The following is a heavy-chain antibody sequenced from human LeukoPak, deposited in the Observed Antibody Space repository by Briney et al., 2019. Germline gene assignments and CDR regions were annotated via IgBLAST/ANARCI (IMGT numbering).Heavy chain of an antibody. CDR3: AGEGGYGGVFDY. J-gene: IGHJ4*02. CDR2: IKRDGSEK. D-gene: IGHD5-12*01. Sequence: GGSLRLSCAASRFTFSSYWMTWVRQAPGKGLEWVANIKRDGSEKYYVGSVKGRFTISRDNTKNSLYLQMNSLRAEDTAVYYCAGEGGYGGVFDYWGQGTLVTVSS. V-gene: IGHV3-7*05. CDR1: RFTFSSYW.